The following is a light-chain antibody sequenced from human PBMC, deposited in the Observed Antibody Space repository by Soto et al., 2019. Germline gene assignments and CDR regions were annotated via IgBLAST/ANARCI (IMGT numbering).Light chain of an antibody. CDR3: QSYDSSLTGSV. CDR1: SSNIGSVYD. V-gene: IGLV1-40*01. Sequence: QSVLTQPPSVSGAPGQRVTISCTGSSSNIGSVYDVHWYQQLPGTAPKLLIYAVSNRPSGVPDRFSGSKSGTSASLAITGLQAEDEADYYCQSYDSSLTGSVFGGGTKLTVL. CDR2: AVS. J-gene: IGLJ2*01.